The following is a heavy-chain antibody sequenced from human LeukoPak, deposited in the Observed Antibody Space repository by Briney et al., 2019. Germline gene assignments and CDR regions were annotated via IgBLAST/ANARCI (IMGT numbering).Heavy chain of an antibody. V-gene: IGHV3-7*01. CDR3: ARQNIAAAGPDATDY. Sequence: PGGSLRLSCAASGFTFSSYWMSWVRQAPGKGLEWVANIKQDGSEKYYVDSVKGRFTISRDNAKNSLYLQMNSLRAEDTAVYYCARQNIAAAGPDATDYWGQGTLVTVSS. CDR1: GFTFSSYW. D-gene: IGHD6-13*01. CDR2: IKQDGSEK. J-gene: IGHJ4*02.